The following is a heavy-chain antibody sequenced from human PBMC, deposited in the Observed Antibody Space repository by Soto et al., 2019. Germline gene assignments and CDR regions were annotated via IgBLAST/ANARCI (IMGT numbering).Heavy chain of an antibody. CDR2: INSDGSST. V-gene: IGHV3-74*01. CDR3: ARVSREVVPGAIDY. CDR1: GFTFSSYW. Sequence: PGGSLRLSCAASGFTFSSYWIHWVRQAPGKGLVWVSRINSDGSSTTYADSVKGRFTISRDNAKNTLYLQMTSLRAEDTAVYYWARVSREVVPGAIDYWGQGTLVTVSS. J-gene: IGHJ4*02. D-gene: IGHD2-2*01.